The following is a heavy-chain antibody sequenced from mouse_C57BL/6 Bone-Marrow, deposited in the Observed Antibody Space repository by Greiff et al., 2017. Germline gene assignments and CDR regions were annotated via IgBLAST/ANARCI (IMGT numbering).Heavy chain of an antibody. CDR3: ARGLQRAWFAY. D-gene: IGHD2-2*01. J-gene: IGHJ3*01. CDR1: GFTFSDYG. CDR2: ISSGSSTI. Sequence: EVQRVVSGGGLVKPGGSLKLSCAASGFTFSDYGMHWVRQAPEKGLEWVAYISSGSSTIYYADTVKGRVTISRDDAKNTLFLQVTSLRSEDTAMYCCARGLQRAWFAYWGQGTLVTVSA. V-gene: IGHV5-17*01.